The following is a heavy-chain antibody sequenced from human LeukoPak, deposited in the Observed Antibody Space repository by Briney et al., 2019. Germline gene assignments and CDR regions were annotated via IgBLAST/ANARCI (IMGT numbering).Heavy chain of an antibody. CDR2: ITSSGTYI. V-gene: IGHV3-21*01. CDR1: GFTFNNYN. CDR3: ARAPGYDSSGYYSLFDY. D-gene: IGHD3-22*01. Sequence: GGSLRLSCAASGFTFNNYNMNWVRQAPGKALEWVSSITSSGTYIFYADSVKGRFTISRDNAKNSLYLQMNSLRAEDTAVYYCARAPGYDSSGYYSLFDYWGQGTLVTVSS. J-gene: IGHJ4*02.